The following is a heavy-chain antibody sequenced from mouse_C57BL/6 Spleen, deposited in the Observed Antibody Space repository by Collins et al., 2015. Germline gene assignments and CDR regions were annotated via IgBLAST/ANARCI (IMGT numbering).Heavy chain of an antibody. D-gene: IGHD2-10*01. V-gene: IGHV5-6-3*01. CDR2: INSNGGST. J-gene: IGHJ4*01. Sequence: EVQLVESGGGLVQPGGSLKLSCAASGFTFSSYGMSWVRQTPDKRLELVATINSNGGSTYYPDSVKGRFTISRDNAKNTLYLQMSSLKSEDTAMYYCARDSSYYFYGAMDYWGQGTSVTVSS. CDR3: ARDSSYYFYGAMDY. CDR1: GFTFSSYG.